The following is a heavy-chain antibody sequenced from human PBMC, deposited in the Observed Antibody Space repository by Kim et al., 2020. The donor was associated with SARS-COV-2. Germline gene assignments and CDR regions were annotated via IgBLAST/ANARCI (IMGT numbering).Heavy chain of an antibody. J-gene: IGHJ6*03. Sequence: GGSLRLSCAASGFTFSSYEMNWVRQAPGKGLEWVSYISSSGSTIYYADSVKGRFTISRDNAKNSLYLQMNSLRAEDTAVYYCARGGPLETYYDFWSGYYEGGRNYYYYYMDVWGKGTTVTVSS. V-gene: IGHV3-48*03. D-gene: IGHD3-3*01. CDR1: GFTFSSYE. CDR3: ARGGPLETYYDFWSGYYEGGRNYYYYYMDV. CDR2: ISSSGSTI.